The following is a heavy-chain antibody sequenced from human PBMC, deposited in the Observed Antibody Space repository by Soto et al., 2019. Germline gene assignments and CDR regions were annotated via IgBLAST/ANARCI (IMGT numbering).Heavy chain of an antibody. V-gene: IGHV3-30-3*01. CDR3: ARGTTLAIFDYGMDV. J-gene: IGHJ6*02. CDR1: GFTFTSYA. D-gene: IGHD3-3*01. CDR2: ISNDGSNY. Sequence: QVQLVESGGGVVQPGRSLRLSCAASGFTFTSYAMHWARQAPGKGLEWVAVISNDGSNYYYADSVRGRFTISRDNTKNTLFLQMSSLRGEDSGVYYCARGTTLAIFDYGMDVWGQGTTVTVSS.